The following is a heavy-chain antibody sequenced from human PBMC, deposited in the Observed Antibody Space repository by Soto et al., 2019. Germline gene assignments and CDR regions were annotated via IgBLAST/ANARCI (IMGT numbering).Heavy chain of an antibody. CDR1: GFTFSTYT. V-gene: IGHV3-23*01. Sequence: PGGSLRLSCVSSGFTFSTYTMSWVRQAPGKGLEWVSVISGSAGSSGPSYADSVQGRFTISRDNARNTPYLQMNSLRGEDTAMYYCAKARSSTPNCYVLEYWGQGTRVTVSS. D-gene: IGHD2-2*01. CDR3: AKARSSTPNCYVLEY. CDR2: ISGSAGSSGP. J-gene: IGHJ4*02.